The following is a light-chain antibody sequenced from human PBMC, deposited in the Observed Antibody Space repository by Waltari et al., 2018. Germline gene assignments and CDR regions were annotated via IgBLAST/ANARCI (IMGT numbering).Light chain of an antibody. V-gene: IGKV3-20*01. J-gene: IGKJ4*01. CDR2: GTS. CDR3: QQYDGEVVT. CDR1: QSVTGIS. Sequence: EIVSTQSPGTLSLSPGERATLSCRASQSVTGISLSWYQQKLGQAPRLLSYGTSSRATGIPDRFSGSGSGTDFTLTISRLEPEDFAVYYCQQYDGEVVTFGGGTKVEI.